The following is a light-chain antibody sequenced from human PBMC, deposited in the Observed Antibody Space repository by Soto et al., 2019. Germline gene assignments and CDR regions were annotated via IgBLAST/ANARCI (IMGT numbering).Light chain of an antibody. V-gene: IGKV4-1*01. Sequence: DIVMTQSPDSLAVSLGERATINCQSSQSVFYTSTNKNYLAWYQQKPGQPPQLLVSWASTRGSGVPDRFSGSGSGTDFTLTIGSLQAEDVAVYYCQQYYTTRRTFGQGTKLESK. CDR2: WAS. CDR1: QSVFYTSTNKNY. CDR3: QQYYTTRRT. J-gene: IGKJ2*01.